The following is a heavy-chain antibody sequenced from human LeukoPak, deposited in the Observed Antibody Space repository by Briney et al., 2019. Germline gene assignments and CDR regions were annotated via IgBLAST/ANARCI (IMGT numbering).Heavy chain of an antibody. CDR1: GFTFSSYS. V-gene: IGHV3-21*01. CDR3: VRDDDRPDNGLDY. D-gene: IGHD3-22*01. Sequence: GGSLRLSCAASGFTFSSYSMNWVRQAPGKGLEWVSYISSSSSDIYYADSVKGRFTISRDNAKNSLYLQMNSLRAEDTAVYYCVRDDDRPDNGLDYWGQGTLVTVSS. J-gene: IGHJ4*02. CDR2: ISSSSSDI.